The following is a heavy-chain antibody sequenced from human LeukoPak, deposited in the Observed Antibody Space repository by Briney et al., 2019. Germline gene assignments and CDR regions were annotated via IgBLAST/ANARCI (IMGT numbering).Heavy chain of an antibody. Sequence: VASVKVSCKASGGTFSSYAISWVRQAPGQGLEWMGGILPIFGTANYAQKFQGRVTITADKSTSTAYMELSSLRSEDTAVYYCARVVVRGYYFDYWGQGTLVTVSS. D-gene: IGHD3-10*01. CDR1: GGTFSSYA. V-gene: IGHV1-69*06. CDR3: ARVVVRGYYFDY. J-gene: IGHJ4*02. CDR2: ILPIFGTA.